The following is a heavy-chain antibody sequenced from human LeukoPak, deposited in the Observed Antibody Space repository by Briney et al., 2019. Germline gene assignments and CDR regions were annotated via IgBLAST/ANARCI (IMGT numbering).Heavy chain of an antibody. CDR3: ARNPPRTGDFNS. Sequence: SVKVSCKASGGTFSSYAISWVRQAPGQGLEWMGGIIPIFGTANYAQKFQGRVTITEDESTSTAYMELSSLRSEDTAVYYCARNPPRTGDFNSWGQGALVTVSS. CDR1: GGTFSSYA. J-gene: IGHJ4*02. CDR2: IIPIFGTA. D-gene: IGHD7-27*01. V-gene: IGHV1-69*13.